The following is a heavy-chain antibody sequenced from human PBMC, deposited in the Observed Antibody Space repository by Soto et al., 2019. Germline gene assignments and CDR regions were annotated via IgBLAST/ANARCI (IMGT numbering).Heavy chain of an antibody. V-gene: IGHV4-31*03. J-gene: IGHJ4*02. CDR2: IYYSGST. CDR3: ASNSGYDQRTRPTVVAFDY. Sequence: SETLSLTCTVSDGSISSGGYYWSWIRQHPGKGLEWIGYIYYSGSTYYNPSLKSRVTISVDTSKNQFSLKLSSVTAADTAVYYCASNSGYDQRTRPTVVAFDYWGQGTLVTVSS. D-gene: IGHD5-12*01. CDR1: DGSISSGGYY.